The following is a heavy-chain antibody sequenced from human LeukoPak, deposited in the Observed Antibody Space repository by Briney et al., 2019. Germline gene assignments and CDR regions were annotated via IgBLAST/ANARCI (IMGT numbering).Heavy chain of an antibody. CDR3: ARLREIPVFGVVTKSTSYFDY. Sequence: GGSLRLSCATSGFTFSRYWMSWVRQAPGKGLEWVANIKEDGSEKYYVDSVKGRFTISRDNAKNSLYLQMNSLRAEDTAVYYCARLREIPVFGVVTKSTSYFDYWGQGTLATVSS. CDR2: IKEDGSEK. CDR1: GFTFSRYW. J-gene: IGHJ4*02. V-gene: IGHV3-7*01. D-gene: IGHD3-3*01.